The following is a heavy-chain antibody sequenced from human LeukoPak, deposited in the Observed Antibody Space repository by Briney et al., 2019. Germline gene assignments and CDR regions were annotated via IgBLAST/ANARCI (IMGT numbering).Heavy chain of an antibody. D-gene: IGHD6-13*01. V-gene: IGHV3-7*01. CDR1: GFTFNSYW. CDR2: IKQDGSEK. Sequence: GGSLRLSCAASGFTFNSYWMSWVRQAPGKGLEWVANIKQDGSEKYYVDSVKGRFTISRDNAKNSLYLQMNSLRAEDTAVYYCVRDRGMKTAAGMRYWGQGTLVTVSS. J-gene: IGHJ4*02. CDR3: VRDRGMKTAAGMRY.